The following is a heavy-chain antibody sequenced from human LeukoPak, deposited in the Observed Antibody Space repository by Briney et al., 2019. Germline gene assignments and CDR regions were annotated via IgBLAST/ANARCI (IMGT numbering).Heavy chain of an antibody. CDR1: GYTFTGYY. CDR2: INPNSGGT. CDR3: ANPSGEWFGESALYY. D-gene: IGHD3-10*01. Sequence: ASVKVSCKASGYTFTGYYMHWVRQAPGQGLEWMGWINPNSGGTNYAQKFQGRVTMTRDTSISTAYMELSRLRSDDTAVYYCANPSGEWFGESALYYWGQGTLVTVSS. J-gene: IGHJ4*02. V-gene: IGHV1-2*02.